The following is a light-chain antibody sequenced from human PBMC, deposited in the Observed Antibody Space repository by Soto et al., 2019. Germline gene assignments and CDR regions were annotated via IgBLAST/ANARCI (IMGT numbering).Light chain of an antibody. V-gene: IGKV3-20*01. J-gene: IGKJ1*01. CDR2: GAS. CDR3: QHYGSSPK. Sequence: IVVTQSPGTLSLSTGERATLSCRASQSVSSSYLAWYQQKPGHAPRLLIYGASSRATGIPDRFSGSGSGTDFTLTISRLDHEDFAVDDCQHYGSSPKFGQGTKVDNK. CDR1: QSVSSSY.